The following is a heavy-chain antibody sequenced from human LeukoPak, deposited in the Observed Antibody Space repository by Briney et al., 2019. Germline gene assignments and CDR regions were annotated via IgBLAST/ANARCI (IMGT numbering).Heavy chain of an antibody. D-gene: IGHD3-3*01. CDR3: AKDRYDFWSGMGYYYYMDV. V-gene: IGHV3-23*01. Sequence: GGSLRLSCAASGFTFSSYAMSWVRQAPGKGLEWVSAISGSGGSTYYADSVKGRFTISRDNSKNTLYLQMNSLRAEDTAVYYCAKDRYDFWSGMGYYYYMDVWGKGTTVTVSS. J-gene: IGHJ6*03. CDR2: ISGSGGST. CDR1: GFTFSSYA.